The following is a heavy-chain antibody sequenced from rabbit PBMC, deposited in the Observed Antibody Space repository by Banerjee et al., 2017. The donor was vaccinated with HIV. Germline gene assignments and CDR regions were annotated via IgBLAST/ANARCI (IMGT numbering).Heavy chain of an antibody. CDR2: IDPFFGSR. CDR1: GFDFSSYY. J-gene: IGHJ4*01. Sequence: QLKETGGGLVQPGGSLTLSCKASGFDFSSYYMNWVRQAPGKGLEWIGYIDPFFGSRYYASWVNGRFTISSDNTQNMVYLQLNSLTVADTATYFCARDIYAHTSGYGPLFVLWGPGTLVT. D-gene: IGHD1-1*01. CDR3: ARDIYAHTSGYGPLFVL. V-gene: IGHV1S7*01.